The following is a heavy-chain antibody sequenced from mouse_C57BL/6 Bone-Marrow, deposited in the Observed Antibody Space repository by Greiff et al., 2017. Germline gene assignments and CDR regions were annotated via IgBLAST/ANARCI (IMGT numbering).Heavy chain of an antibody. D-gene: IGHD2-1*01. Sequence: EVMLVESGEGLVKPGGSLKLSCAASGFTFSSYAMSWVRQTPEKRLEWVAYISSGGDYIYYADTVKGRFTISRDNARNALYLQMSSLKSEDTAMYYCTRVNYYYFGDWDQDTTLTVSS. CDR3: TRVNYYYFGD. CDR2: ISSGGDYI. CDR1: GFTFSSYA. J-gene: IGHJ2*01. V-gene: IGHV5-9-1*02.